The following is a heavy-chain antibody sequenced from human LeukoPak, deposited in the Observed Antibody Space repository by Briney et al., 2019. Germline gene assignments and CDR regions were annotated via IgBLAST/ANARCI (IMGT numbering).Heavy chain of an antibody. CDR3: ARRGEDIAAAVDY. CDR1: GYSFKRYW. Sequence: GESLKISCKGSGYSFKRYWIGWVRQMPGKGLEWMGIIYPGDSDTRYSPSFQGQVTISADKSISTAYLQWSSLKASDTAMYYCARRGEDIAAAVDYWGQGTLVTVSS. J-gene: IGHJ4*01. D-gene: IGHD6-13*01. CDR2: IYPGDSDT. V-gene: IGHV5-51*01.